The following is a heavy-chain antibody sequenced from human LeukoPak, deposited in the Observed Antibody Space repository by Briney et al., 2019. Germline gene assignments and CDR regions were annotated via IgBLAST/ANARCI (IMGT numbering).Heavy chain of an antibody. D-gene: IGHD3-22*01. CDR2: IIPIFGTA. CDR1: GGTFSSYA. Sequence: GASVKVSCKASGGTFSSYAISWVRQAPGQGLEWMGGIIPIFGTANYAQKFQGRVTITADESTSTAYMELSSLRSDDTAVYYCAGTYYELDITSGFDPWGQGTLVTVSS. CDR3: AGTYYELDITSGFDP. J-gene: IGHJ5*02. V-gene: IGHV1-69*13.